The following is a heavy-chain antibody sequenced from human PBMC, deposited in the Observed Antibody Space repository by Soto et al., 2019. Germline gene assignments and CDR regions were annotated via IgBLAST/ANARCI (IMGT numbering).Heavy chain of an antibody. J-gene: IGHJ6*02. CDR2: IIPIFGTA. CDR3: ASDYGGKKGYYYHGMDV. Sequence: ASVKVSCKASGGTFSSYAISWVRQAPGQGLEWMGGIIPIFGTANYAQKFQGRVTITADESTSTAYMELSSLRSEDTAVYYCASDYGGKKGYYYHGMDVWGQGTTVTVSS. CDR1: GGTFSSYA. V-gene: IGHV1-69*13. D-gene: IGHD4-17*01.